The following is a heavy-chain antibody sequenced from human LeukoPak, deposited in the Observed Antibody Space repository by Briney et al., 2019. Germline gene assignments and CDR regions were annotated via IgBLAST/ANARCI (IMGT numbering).Heavy chain of an antibody. D-gene: IGHD6-13*01. Sequence: GGSLRLSCAASGFTFSNYAMSWVRQAPGKGLEWVSALGGSGINTYYADSVKGRFTISRDNSKNTLYLQMNSLRAEDTAVYYCARRIAAAGPVDYWGQGTLVTVSS. CDR3: ARRIAAAGPVDY. V-gene: IGHV3-23*01. J-gene: IGHJ4*02. CDR1: GFTFSNYA. CDR2: LGGSGINT.